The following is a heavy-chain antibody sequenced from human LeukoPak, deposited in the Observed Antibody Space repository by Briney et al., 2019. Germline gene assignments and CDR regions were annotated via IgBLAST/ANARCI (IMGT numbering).Heavy chain of an antibody. J-gene: IGHJ4*02. V-gene: IGHV1-46*01. CDR2: IHPSGGNS. Sequence: GASVKISCKASGYTFTNHYVHWVRQAPGQGLEWMGIIHPSGGNSRNTQNFQGRVTMTRDTSTSTVYLELSSLRSEDTAVYYCARDWSSTTCQATGLDSWGQGTLVTVSS. D-gene: IGHD2/OR15-2a*01. CDR3: ARDWSSTTCQATGLDS. CDR1: GYTFTNHY.